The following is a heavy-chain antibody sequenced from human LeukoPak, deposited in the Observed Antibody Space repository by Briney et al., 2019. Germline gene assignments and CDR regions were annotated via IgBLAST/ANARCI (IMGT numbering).Heavy chain of an antibody. CDR1: GGSISSYY. D-gene: IGHD3-3*01. CDR2: IYYSGST. V-gene: IGHV4-59*01. Sequence: PSETLSLTCTVSGGSISSYYWSWIRQPPGKGLEWIGYIYYSGSTNYNPSLKSRVTISVDTSKNQFSLKLSSVTAADTAVYYCAKNYYDFWSGHSCIDYWGQGTLVTVSS. J-gene: IGHJ4*02. CDR3: AKNYYDFWSGHSCIDY.